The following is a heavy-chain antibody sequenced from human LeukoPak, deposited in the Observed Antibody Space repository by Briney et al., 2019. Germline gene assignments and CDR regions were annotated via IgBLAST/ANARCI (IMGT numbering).Heavy chain of an antibody. D-gene: IGHD1-26*01. CDR3: AKYVGQSGSNYYGLDV. CDR2: ITASGGST. J-gene: IGHJ6*02. V-gene: IGHV3-23*01. Sequence: LGGSLRLSRVVSVFTHSSYAMNWVRQAPGKGLEWVSGITASGGSTYYTDYVKGRFTISRDNSKNTLFMQMNSLRDEDTALYYCAKYVGQSGSNYYGLDVWGQGTAVTVSS. CDR1: VFTHSSYA.